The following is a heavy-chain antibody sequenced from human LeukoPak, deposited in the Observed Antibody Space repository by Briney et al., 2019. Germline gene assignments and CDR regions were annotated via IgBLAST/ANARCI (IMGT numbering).Heavy chain of an antibody. CDR3: AKDDSALWFGELSHYFNW. CDR1: GFEFNVYG. V-gene: IGHV3-23*01. J-gene: IGHJ4*02. Sequence: GGSLRLSCAASGFEFNVYGMNWVRQAPGKGLEWVSSISGRGDNTSYADSVKGRFIISRDISKNTLYLQMNSLRADDTAVYYCAKDDSALWFGELSHYFNWWGQGTLVTVSS. D-gene: IGHD3-10*01. CDR2: ISGRGDNT.